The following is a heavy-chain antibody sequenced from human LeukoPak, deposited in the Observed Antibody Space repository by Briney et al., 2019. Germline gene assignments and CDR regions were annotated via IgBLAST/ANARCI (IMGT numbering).Heavy chain of an antibody. CDR2: IKQDGSEK. CDR1: GFTVSNNY. D-gene: IGHD3-10*02. CDR3: AELGITMIGGV. V-gene: IGHV3-7*01. Sequence: GGSLRLSCAASGFTVSNNYMRWVRQAPGKGLEWVANIKQDGSEKYYVDSVKGRFTISRDNAKNSLYLQMNSLRAEDTAVYYCAELGITMIGGVWGKGTTVTISS. J-gene: IGHJ6*04.